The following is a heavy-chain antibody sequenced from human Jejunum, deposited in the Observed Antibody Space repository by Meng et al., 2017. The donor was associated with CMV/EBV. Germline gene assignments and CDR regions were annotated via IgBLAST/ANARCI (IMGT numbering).Heavy chain of an antibody. CDR2: INPHSGAT. J-gene: IGHJ4*02. D-gene: IGHD2/OR15-2a*01. CDR3: ATLEGPFRSTSGSAPDF. CDR1: GYNFIDYY. V-gene: IGHV1-2*06. Sequence: QGKPSLSGAEVKKPGASVKVSCKASGYNFIDYYLHWVRQAPGQGLEYMGRINPHSGATIYAQRFQGRVTMTRDTSINTAYMELSSLRSDDTAIYYCATLEGPFRSTSGSAPDFWGPGNLVHVAS.